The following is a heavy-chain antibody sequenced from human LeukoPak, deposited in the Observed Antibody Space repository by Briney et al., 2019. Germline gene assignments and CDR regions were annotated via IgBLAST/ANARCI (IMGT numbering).Heavy chain of an antibody. V-gene: IGHV3-15*01. CDR2: IKGKTAAGAP. D-gene: IGHD3-3*01. CDR1: GFTFSSYA. CDR3: ITGDYDFWSGFYSPNHYFDF. Sequence: MTGGSLRLSCAASGFTFSSYAMSWVRQAPGKGLEWVGRIKGKTAAGAPDYVASVKGRFTISRDDSKNTLFLQMNSLKTEDTAVYYCITGDYDFWSGFYSPNHYFDFRGQGTLVTVSS. J-gene: IGHJ4*02.